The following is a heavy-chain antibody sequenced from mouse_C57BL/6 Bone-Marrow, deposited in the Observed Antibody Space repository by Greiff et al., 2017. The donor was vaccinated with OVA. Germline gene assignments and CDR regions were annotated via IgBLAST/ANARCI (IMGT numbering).Heavy chain of an antibody. CDR2: IYIGNGST. CDR3: AREGLDGYYSWFAY. Sequence: VHVKQSGAELVRPGSSVKMSCKTSGYTFTSYGINWVKQRPGQGLEWIGSIYIGNGSTEYNEKFKGKATLTSDTSSSTAYMQLSSLTSEDSAIYFCAREGLDGYYSWFAYWGQGTLVTVSA. CDR1: GYTFTSYG. V-gene: IGHV1-58*01. J-gene: IGHJ3*01. D-gene: IGHD2-3*01.